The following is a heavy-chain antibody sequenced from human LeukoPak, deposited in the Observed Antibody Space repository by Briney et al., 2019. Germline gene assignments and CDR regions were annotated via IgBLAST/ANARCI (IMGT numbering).Heavy chain of an antibody. CDR1: GFTFSSYW. J-gene: IGHJ4*02. D-gene: IGHD3-16*02. CDR3: ARGGGYDYVWGSYLMGDY. Sequence: PGGSLRLSCAASGFTFSSYWMSWVRQAPGKGLEWVANIKQDGSVKYYVDSVKGRFTISRDNAKNSLYLQMNSLRAEDTAVYYWARGGGYDYVWGSYLMGDYWGQGTLVTVSS. CDR2: IKQDGSVK. V-gene: IGHV3-7*01.